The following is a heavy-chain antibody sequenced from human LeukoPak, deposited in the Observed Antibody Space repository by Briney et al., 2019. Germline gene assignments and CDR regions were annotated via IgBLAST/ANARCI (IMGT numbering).Heavy chain of an antibody. CDR3: AKDGAAWYFDL. V-gene: IGHV3-7*01. CDR2: IKTDGSEE. J-gene: IGHJ2*01. CDR1: GFTFSNYG. Sequence: GGSLRLSCAASGFTFSNYGMNWVRQAPGKGLEWVANIKTDGSEEYYVDSVKGGFTISRDNAKNSLYLQMNSLRAEDTAVYYCAKDGAAWYFDLWGRGTLVTVSS. D-gene: IGHD3-16*01.